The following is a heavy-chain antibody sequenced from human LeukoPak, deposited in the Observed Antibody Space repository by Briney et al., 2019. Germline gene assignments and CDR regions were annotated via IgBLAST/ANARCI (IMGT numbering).Heavy chain of an antibody. D-gene: IGHD3-3*01. CDR3: ARVLKYYDFWSGYSTAQTNDAFDI. CDR2: INPNSGGT. V-gene: IGHV1-2*02. Sequence: GASVKVSCKASGYTFTGYYMHWVRQAPGQGLEWMGWINPNSGGTNYAQKFQGRVTMTRDTSISTAYMELSRLRSDDTAVYYCARVLKYYDFWSGYSTAQTNDAFDIWGQGTMVTVSS. J-gene: IGHJ3*02. CDR1: GYTFTGYY.